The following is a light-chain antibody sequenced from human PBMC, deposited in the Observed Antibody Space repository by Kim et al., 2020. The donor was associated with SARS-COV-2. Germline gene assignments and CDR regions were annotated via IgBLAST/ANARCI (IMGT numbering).Light chain of an antibody. CDR1: SGSIASNY. Sequence: NFTLTQPHSVSESPGKTVTISCTRRSGSIASNYVQWYQQRPGSAPTTVIYEDNQRPSGVPDRFSGSIDSSSNSASLTISGLKTEDEADYYCQSYDSSNWVFGGGTQLTVL. CDR2: EDN. V-gene: IGLV6-57*04. J-gene: IGLJ7*01. CDR3: QSYDSSNWV.